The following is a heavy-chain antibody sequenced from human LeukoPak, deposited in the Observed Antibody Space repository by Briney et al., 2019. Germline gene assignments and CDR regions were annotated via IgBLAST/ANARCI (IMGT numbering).Heavy chain of an antibody. CDR2: IWYDGSNK. Sequence: PGGSLRLSCAASGFTFSSYGMHWVRQAPGKGLEWVAVIWYDGSNKYYADSVKGRFTISRDDSKNTLYLQMNSLRAEDTAVYYCARERSPYYYGLDVWGQGTTVTVSS. CDR3: ARERSPYYYGLDV. V-gene: IGHV3-33*01. CDR1: GFTFSSYG. J-gene: IGHJ6*02.